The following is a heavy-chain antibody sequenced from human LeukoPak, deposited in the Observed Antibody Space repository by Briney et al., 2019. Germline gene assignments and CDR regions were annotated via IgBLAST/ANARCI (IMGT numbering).Heavy chain of an antibody. J-gene: IGHJ5*02. D-gene: IGHD3-10*01. CDR1: GGSFSGYY. CDR2: INHSGST. V-gene: IGHV4-34*01. CDR3: ARVAITMVRGGWFDP. Sequence: SETLSLTCAVYGGSFSGYYWSWIRQPPGKGLEWIGEINHSGSTNYNPSLKSRVTISVDTSKNQFSLKLSSVPAADTAVYYCARVAITMVRGGWFDPWGQGTLVTVSS.